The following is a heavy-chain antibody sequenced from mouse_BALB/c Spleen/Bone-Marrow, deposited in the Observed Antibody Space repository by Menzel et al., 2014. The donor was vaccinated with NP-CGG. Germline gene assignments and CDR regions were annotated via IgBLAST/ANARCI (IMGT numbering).Heavy chain of an antibody. CDR1: GFDFSSYW. CDR2: INPDSNTI. J-gene: IGHJ3*01. CDR3: ARMGHYGWFAY. V-gene: IGHV4-1*02. Sequence: DVQLQESGGGLVQPGGSLKLSCAASGFDFSSYWMSWVRQAPGKGLEWIGEINPDSNTINYTPSLKDKFIISRDNAKNTLYLQMSKVRSEDTALYNCARMGHYGWFAYWGQGTLVTVSA. D-gene: IGHD1-1*01.